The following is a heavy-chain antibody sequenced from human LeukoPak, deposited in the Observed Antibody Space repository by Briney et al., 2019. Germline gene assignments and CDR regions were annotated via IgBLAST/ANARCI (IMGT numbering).Heavy chain of an antibody. J-gene: IGHJ4*02. CDR1: GGSSSGYY. D-gene: IGHD3-22*01. Sequence: SETLSLTCAVYGGSSSGYYWSSSRQPPGKGLGWSGEINHSGSTNYNPPLKSRVTISVDTSKIQFSLKLSSVTAADTAVYYCARGSSRYYYDSSGHAYWGQGTLVTVSS. V-gene: IGHV4-34*01. CDR2: INHSGST. CDR3: ARGSSRYYYDSSGHAY.